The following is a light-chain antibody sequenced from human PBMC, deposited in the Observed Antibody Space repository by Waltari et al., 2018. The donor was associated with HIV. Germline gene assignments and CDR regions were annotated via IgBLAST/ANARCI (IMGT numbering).Light chain of an antibody. CDR1: NSNTGSNS. CDR3: AAWDDSRNAHVV. V-gene: IGLV1-44*01. Sequence: SVLTQPPSASGTPGQRVTISCSGRNSNTGSNSVNWYQPLPGTAPKLLIYSSNQRPLGVPDRFSGSKSGTSASLAISGLQSEDEADYYCAAWDDSRNAHVVFGGGTKLTVL. J-gene: IGLJ2*01. CDR2: SSN.